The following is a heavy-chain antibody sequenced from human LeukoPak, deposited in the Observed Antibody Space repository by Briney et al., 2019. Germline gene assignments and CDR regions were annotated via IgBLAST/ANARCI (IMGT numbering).Heavy chain of an antibody. CDR2: MNPNSGNT. CDR1: GYTFTSYD. D-gene: IGHD6-13*01. J-gene: IGHJ4*02. CDR3: AKIAATGSFDY. Sequence: ASVKVSCKASGYTFTSYDINWVRQATGQGLEWMGWMNPNSGNTGYAQKFQGRVTMTSDTSTSTVYMELSSLKFEDTAIYYCAKIAATGSFDYWGQGTLVTVSS. V-gene: IGHV1-8*01.